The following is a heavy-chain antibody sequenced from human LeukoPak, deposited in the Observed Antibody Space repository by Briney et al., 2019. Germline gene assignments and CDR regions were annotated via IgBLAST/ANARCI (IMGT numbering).Heavy chain of an antibody. CDR3: ARDKYGSGSYYFNWFDP. CDR2: ISSSSSYI. Sequence: PGGSLRLSCAASGFTFSSYSMNWVRQAPGKGLEWVSSISSSSSYICYADSVKGRFTISRDNAKNSLYLQMNSLRAEDTAVYYCARDKYGSGSYYFNWFDPWGQGTLVTVSS. CDR1: GFTFSSYS. D-gene: IGHD3-10*01. V-gene: IGHV3-21*01. J-gene: IGHJ5*02.